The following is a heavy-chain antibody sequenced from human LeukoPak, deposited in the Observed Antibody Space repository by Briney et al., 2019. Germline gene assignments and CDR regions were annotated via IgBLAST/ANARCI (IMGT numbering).Heavy chain of an antibody. Sequence: GGSLRLSCAASGFTFSSYSMNWVRQAPGKGLEWVSSISSSSSYIYYADSVKGRFTISRDNAKNSLYLQMSSLRAEDTAVYYCARDRGGSGWYNLDYWGQGTLVTVSS. D-gene: IGHD6-19*01. CDR2: ISSSSSYI. CDR3: ARDRGGSGWYNLDY. J-gene: IGHJ4*02. CDR1: GFTFSSYS. V-gene: IGHV3-21*01.